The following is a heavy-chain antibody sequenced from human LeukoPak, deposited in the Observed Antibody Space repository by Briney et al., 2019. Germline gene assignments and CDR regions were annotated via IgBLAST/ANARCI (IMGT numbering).Heavy chain of an antibody. Sequence: ASVKVSCKASGYTFTGYYMHWVRQAPGQGLEWMGWINPNSGGTNYAQKFQGRVTMTRDTSISTAYMELSRLRSDDTAVYYCTRRERLSDSSGYYSTDFDYWGQGTLVTVSS. D-gene: IGHD3-22*01. V-gene: IGHV1-2*02. CDR3: TRRERLSDSSGYYSTDFDY. J-gene: IGHJ4*02. CDR2: INPNSGGT. CDR1: GYTFTGYY.